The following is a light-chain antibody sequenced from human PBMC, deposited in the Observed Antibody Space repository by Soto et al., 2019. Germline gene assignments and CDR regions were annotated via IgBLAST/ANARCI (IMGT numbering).Light chain of an antibody. CDR1: QSVSSSS. CDR3: QQRSNFWT. CDR2: DAS. V-gene: IGKV3D-20*02. Sequence: EIVLTQSPGTLSLSPGERATLSCRASQSVSSSSLAWFQQKPGQAPRLLIYDASNRATGIPARFSGSGSGTDFTLTISSLEPEDFAVYYCQQRSNFWTFGQGTKVDIK. J-gene: IGKJ1*01.